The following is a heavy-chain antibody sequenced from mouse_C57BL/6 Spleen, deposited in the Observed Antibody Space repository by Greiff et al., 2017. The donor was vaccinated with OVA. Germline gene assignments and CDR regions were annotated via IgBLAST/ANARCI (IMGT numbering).Heavy chain of an antibody. V-gene: IGHV5-16*01. D-gene: IGHD1-1*01. CDR2: INYDGSST. J-gene: IGHJ1*03. Sequence: EVMLVESEGGLVQPGSSMKLSCTASGFTFSDYYMAWVRQVPEKGLEWVANINYDGSSTYYLDSLKSRFIISRDNAKNILYLQMSSLKSEDTATYYCARENGSSYFDVWGTGTTVTVSS. CDR3: ARENGSSYFDV. CDR1: GFTFSDYY.